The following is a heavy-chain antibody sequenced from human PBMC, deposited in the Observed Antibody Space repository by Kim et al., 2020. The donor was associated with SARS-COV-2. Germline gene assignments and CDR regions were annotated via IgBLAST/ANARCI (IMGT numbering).Heavy chain of an antibody. CDR2: ISYDGSNK. D-gene: IGHD3-10*01. CDR1: GFTFSSYA. V-gene: IGHV3-30*04. Sequence: GGSLRLSCAASGFTFSSYAMHWVRQAPGKGLEWVAVISYDGSNKYYADSVKGRFTISRDNSKNTLYLQMNSLRAEDTAVYYCARGPLLWFGELFDYWVQGTLVTVSS. CDR3: ARGPLLWFGELFDY. J-gene: IGHJ4*02.